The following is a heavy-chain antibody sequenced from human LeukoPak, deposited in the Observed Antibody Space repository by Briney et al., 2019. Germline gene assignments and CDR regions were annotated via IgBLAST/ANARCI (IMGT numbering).Heavy chain of an antibody. Sequence: SETLSLTCTVSGGSISSSSYYWVWIRQPPGKGLEWIGYIYSSGSANYNTSLKSRVIISGDTSKNQISLNLTSVTAADTAVYFCARHRDYYDTWGHGTLVTVSS. CDR2: IYSSGSA. CDR3: ARHRDYYDT. J-gene: IGHJ4*01. CDR1: GGSISSSSYY. V-gene: IGHV4-61*05. D-gene: IGHD3-22*01.